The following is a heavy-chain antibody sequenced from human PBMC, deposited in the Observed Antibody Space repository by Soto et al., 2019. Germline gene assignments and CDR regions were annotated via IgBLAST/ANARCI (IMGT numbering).Heavy chain of an antibody. D-gene: IGHD4-4*01. Sequence: QVQLVQSGAEVKKPGSSVKVSCKASGGTFSSYTISWVRQAPGQGLEWMGRIIPILGIANYAQKFQGRVTITADKSTSTAYMELSSLRSEDTAVDYCAREAPYSNYFDYWGQGTLVTVSS. J-gene: IGHJ4*02. CDR1: GGTFSSYT. V-gene: IGHV1-69*08. CDR3: AREAPYSNYFDY. CDR2: IIPILGIA.